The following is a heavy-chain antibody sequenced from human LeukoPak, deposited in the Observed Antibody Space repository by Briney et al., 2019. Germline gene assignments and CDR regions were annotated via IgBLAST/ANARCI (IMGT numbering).Heavy chain of an antibody. CDR2: ISSSDDRT. CDR1: GFTFTSYA. Sequence: PGGSLRLSCVASGFTFTSYAMSWVRQAPGKGLEWVSAISSSDDRTYYADSVKGRFTISRENSKNTLYLQMNSLRAEDTAIYYCAKEYDSRGNFDFWGQGTLVTVSS. D-gene: IGHD3-22*01. CDR3: AKEYDSRGNFDF. V-gene: IGHV3-23*01. J-gene: IGHJ4*02.